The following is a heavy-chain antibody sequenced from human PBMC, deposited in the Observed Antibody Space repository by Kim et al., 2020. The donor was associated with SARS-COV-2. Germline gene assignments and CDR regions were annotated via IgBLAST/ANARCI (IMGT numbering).Heavy chain of an antibody. Sequence: SVKVSCKASGGTFSSYAISWVRQAPGQGLEWMGGIIPIFGTANYAQKFQGRVTITADESTSTAYMELSSLRSEDTAVYYCARGFIPFDITMVRGVIDYYYGMDVWGQGTTVTVSS. CDR1: GGTFSSYA. CDR3: ARGFIPFDITMVRGVIDYYYGMDV. CDR2: IIPIFGTA. J-gene: IGHJ6*02. V-gene: IGHV1-69*13. D-gene: IGHD3-10*01.